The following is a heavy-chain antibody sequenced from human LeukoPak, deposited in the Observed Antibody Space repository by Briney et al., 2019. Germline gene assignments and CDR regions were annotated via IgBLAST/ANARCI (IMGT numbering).Heavy chain of an antibody. Sequence: GGSLRLSCAASGFSFSSYWMHWVRQAPGKGLVWVSRIKSDGSSTSHADSVKGRFTISRDNAKNTLYLQMNSLRAEDTAVYYCTRSDWFDPWGQGTLVTVSS. CDR2: IKSDGSST. V-gene: IGHV3-74*01. J-gene: IGHJ5*02. CDR3: TRSDWFDP. CDR1: GFSFSSYW.